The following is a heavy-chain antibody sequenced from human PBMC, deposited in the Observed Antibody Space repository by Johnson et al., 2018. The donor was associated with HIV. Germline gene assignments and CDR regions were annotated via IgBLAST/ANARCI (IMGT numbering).Heavy chain of an antibody. CDR3: ARGSGYYAAFDI. Sequence: QVQLVESGGGLVKPGGSLRLSCPVSGFIFRDYYLSWIRQAPGKGLEWVSYISSSGKSTNYADSVRGRFSISRADSENTVYLEMNSLRAEDTAIYYCARGSGYYAAFDIWGQGTLVTVSS. J-gene: IGHJ3*02. CDR2: ISSSGKST. CDR1: GFIFRDYY. V-gene: IGHV3-11*06. D-gene: IGHD3-22*01.